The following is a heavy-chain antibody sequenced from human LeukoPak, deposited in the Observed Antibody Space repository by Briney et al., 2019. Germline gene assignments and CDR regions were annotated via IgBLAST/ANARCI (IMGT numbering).Heavy chain of an antibody. CDR3: ARADYDFWSGYYTPNWFDP. CDR1: GGSISSGDYY. CDR2: IYYSGST. D-gene: IGHD3-3*01. V-gene: IGHV4-30-4*08. Sequence: SETLSLTCTVSGGSISSGDYYWSWIRQPPGKGLEWIGYIYYSGSTYYNLSLKSRVTISVDTSKNQFSLKLSSVTAADTAVYYCARADYDFWSGYYTPNWFDPWGQGTLVTVSS. J-gene: IGHJ5*02.